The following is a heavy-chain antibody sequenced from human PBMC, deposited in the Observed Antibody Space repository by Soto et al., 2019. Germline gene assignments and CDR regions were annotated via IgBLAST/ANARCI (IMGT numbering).Heavy chain of an antibody. Sequence: ADSVKVSCKTSGYTFSNYGITWVRQAPGQPLEWLGWISLYSDGTSYAQKFRGRVSMTTDTSTTTAYMELRSLRSDDTAVYYCARVVPGAEAWFGPWGQGTLVTVSS. V-gene: IGHV1-18*01. CDR3: ARVVPGAEAWFGP. CDR1: GYTFSNYG. CDR2: ISLYSDGT. J-gene: IGHJ5*02.